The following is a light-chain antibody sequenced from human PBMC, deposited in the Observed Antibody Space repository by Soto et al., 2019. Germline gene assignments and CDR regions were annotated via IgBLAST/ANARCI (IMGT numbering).Light chain of an antibody. CDR2: YVT. Sequence: QSALTQPASVSGSPGQSITISCTGTSSDVGGYDHVSWYQQHPGKAPKLIIYYVTVRPSGISRRFSGSKSDNTASLAVSGLQPEDEADYYCSSYTNKDTLLFGGGTKVTVL. J-gene: IGLJ3*02. V-gene: IGLV2-14*03. CDR3: SSYTNKDTLL. CDR1: SSDVGGYDH.